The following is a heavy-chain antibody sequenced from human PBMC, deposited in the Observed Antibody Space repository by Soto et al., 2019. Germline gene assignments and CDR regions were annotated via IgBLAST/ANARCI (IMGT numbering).Heavy chain of an antibody. Sequence: ASVKVSCKASGYTFTSYGISWVRQAPGQGLEWMGWISAYNGNTNYAQKLRGRVTMTTGTSTSTAYMELRSLRSDDTAVYYCARVVPGAEAWFGPWGQGTLVTVSS. CDR1: GYTFTSYG. CDR3: ARVVPGAEAWFGP. J-gene: IGHJ5*02. CDR2: ISAYNGNT. D-gene: IGHD2-2*01. V-gene: IGHV1-18*04.